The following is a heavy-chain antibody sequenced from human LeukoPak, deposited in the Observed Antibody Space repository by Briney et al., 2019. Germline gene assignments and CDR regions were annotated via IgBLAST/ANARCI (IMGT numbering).Heavy chain of an antibody. CDR1: GFTFSSYAMH. Sequence: LRLSCSASGFTFSSYAMHWIRQPPGKGLEWIGYIYYSGSTYYNPSLKSRVTISVDTSKNQFSLKLSSVTAADTAVYYCARGHRHYYDSSGYYYYFDYWGQGTLVTVSS. CDR3: ARGHRHYYDSSGYYYYFDY. J-gene: IGHJ4*02. D-gene: IGHD3-22*01. CDR2: IYYSGST. V-gene: IGHV4-30-4*01.